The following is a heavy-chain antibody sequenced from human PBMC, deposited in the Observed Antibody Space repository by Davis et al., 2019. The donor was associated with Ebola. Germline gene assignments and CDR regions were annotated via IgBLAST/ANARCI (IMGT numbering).Heavy chain of an antibody. J-gene: IGHJ5*02. D-gene: IGHD3-9*01. V-gene: IGHV3-7*01. Sequence: GGSLRLSCAASGFTFSDYYMSWIRQAPGKGLEWVANIKQDGSEKYYVDSVKGRFTISRDNAKNSLYLQMNSLRAEDTAVYYCARGVMDDWFLGWFDPWGQGTLVTVSS. CDR1: GFTFSDYY. CDR3: ARGVMDDWFLGWFDP. CDR2: IKQDGSEK.